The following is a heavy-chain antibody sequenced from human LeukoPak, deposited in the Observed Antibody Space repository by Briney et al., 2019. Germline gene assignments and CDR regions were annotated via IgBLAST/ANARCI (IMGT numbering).Heavy chain of an antibody. CDR1: GYTFTGYY. Sequence: ASVKVSCKAFGYTFTGYYMHWVRQAPGQGVEWMGWINPNSGGTNYAQKFQGRVTMTMDTSSSTAYMELSRLRSDDTAVYYCARGMIVELHAGFDYWGQGTLVTVSS. D-gene: IGHD3-22*01. CDR2: INPNSGGT. CDR3: ARGMIVELHAGFDY. V-gene: IGHV1-2*02. J-gene: IGHJ4*02.